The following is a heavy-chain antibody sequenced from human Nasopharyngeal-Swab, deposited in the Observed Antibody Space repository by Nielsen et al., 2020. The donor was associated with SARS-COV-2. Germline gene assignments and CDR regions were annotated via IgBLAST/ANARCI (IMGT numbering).Heavy chain of an antibody. D-gene: IGHD1-1*01. Sequence: GESLKISCAASGFTFSSYSMNWVRQAPGKGLEWVSSISSSSSYIYYADSVKGRFTISRDNAKNSLYLRMNSLRAEDTAVYYCARASRGTSTRTFDYWGQGTLVTVSS. V-gene: IGHV3-21*01. CDR1: GFTFSSYS. J-gene: IGHJ4*02. CDR2: ISSSSSYI. CDR3: ARASRGTSTRTFDY.